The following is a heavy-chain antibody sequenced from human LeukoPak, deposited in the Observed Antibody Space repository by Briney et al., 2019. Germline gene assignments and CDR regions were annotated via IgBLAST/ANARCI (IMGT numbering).Heavy chain of an antibody. Sequence: SETLSLTCTASGGSISSYYWSWIRQPAGKGLEWIGRIYTSGSTNYNPSLKSRVTMSVDTSKNQFSLKMSSVTAADTAVYYCARVGSSSADAFDIWGQGTMVTVSS. CDR3: ARVGSSSADAFDI. V-gene: IGHV4-4*07. D-gene: IGHD6-13*01. CDR2: IYTSGST. CDR1: GGSISSYY. J-gene: IGHJ3*02.